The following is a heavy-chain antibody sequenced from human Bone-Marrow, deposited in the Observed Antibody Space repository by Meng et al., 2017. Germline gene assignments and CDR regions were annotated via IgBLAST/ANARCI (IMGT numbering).Heavy chain of an antibody. CDR3: ARDPVTMIVALSNDAFDI. J-gene: IGHJ3*02. D-gene: IGHD3-22*01. Sequence: GGSLRLSCAASGFYFNNAWMSWVRQAPGKGLEWVGRIKSKTDGGTTDYAAPVKGRFTISRDDSKNTLYLQMNSLKTEDTAVYYCARDPVTMIVALSNDAFDIWGQGTMVTVSS. CDR2: IKSKTDGGTT. V-gene: IGHV3-15*01. CDR1: GFYFNNAW.